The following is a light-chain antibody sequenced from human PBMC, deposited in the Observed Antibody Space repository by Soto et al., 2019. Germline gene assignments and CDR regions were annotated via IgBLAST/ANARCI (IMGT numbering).Light chain of an antibody. Sequence: QSALTQPRSVSGSPGQSVTISCTGTSSDVGGYNYVSWYLQHPGKAPKLMIYDVSKRPSGVPDRFSGSKSGNTASLTISGLQAEDEADYYCCSYVGSSTLLFGGGTQLTVL. CDR1: SSDVGGYNY. CDR2: DVS. CDR3: CSYVGSSTLL. J-gene: IGLJ2*01. V-gene: IGLV2-11*01.